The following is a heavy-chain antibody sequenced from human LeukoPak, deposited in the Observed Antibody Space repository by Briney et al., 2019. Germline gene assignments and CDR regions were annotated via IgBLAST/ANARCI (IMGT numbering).Heavy chain of an antibody. V-gene: IGHV1-18*01. CDR1: GYTFTSYG. CDR3: ARVKDGSGSYLFDP. J-gene: IGHJ5*02. Sequence: ASVKVSCKASGYTFTSYGISWVRQAPGQWLEWMGWISAYNGNTNYAQKLQGRVTMTTDTSTSTAYMELRSLRSDDTAVYYCARVKDGSGSYLFDPWGQGTLVTVSS. D-gene: IGHD3-10*01. CDR2: ISAYNGNT.